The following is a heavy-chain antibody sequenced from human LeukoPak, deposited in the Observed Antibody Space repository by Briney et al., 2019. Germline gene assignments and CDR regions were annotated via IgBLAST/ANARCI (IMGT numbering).Heavy chain of an antibody. CDR3: ARDLRSGSVRFDY. CDR2: INPNSGGT. CDR1: GYTFTGYY. J-gene: IGHJ4*02. V-gene: IGHV1-2*02. D-gene: IGHD3-10*01. Sequence: ASVKVSCKASGYTFTGYYMHWVRQAPGQGLEWMGWINPNSGGTNYAQKFQGRVTMTRDTSTSTVYMELSGLTSEDTGVYYCARDLRSGSVRFDYWGQGTLVTVSS.